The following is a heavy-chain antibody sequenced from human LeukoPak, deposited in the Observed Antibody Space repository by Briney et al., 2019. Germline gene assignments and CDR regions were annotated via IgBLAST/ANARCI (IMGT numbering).Heavy chain of an antibody. D-gene: IGHD2-21*01. CDR1: GNTFTNYY. J-gene: IGHJ5*02. V-gene: IGHV1-2*02. CDR2: IHPNTGAT. Sequence: ASVKVSCKASGNTFTNYYIHWVRQAPGQGLEWLGWIHPNTGATNYAQKFQGRVTVTRDTSISTTYVELSRLTSADTAVYYCASCASGYNWLKVWGQGTLVTVSS. CDR3: ASCASGYNWLKV.